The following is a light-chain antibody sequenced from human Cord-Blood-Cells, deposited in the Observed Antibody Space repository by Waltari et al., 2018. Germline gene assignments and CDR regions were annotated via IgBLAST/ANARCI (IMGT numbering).Light chain of an antibody. CDR1: QSISSY. Sequence: IQMTQSPSALPASVGDRVTITCRESQSISSYLNWDQQKPGKAPKLLIYAASSLQSGVPSRFSGSGSGTDFTLTISSLQPEDFATYYCQQSYSTPMYTFGQGTKLEIK. J-gene: IGKJ2*01. CDR2: AAS. V-gene: IGKV1-39*01. CDR3: QQSYSTPMYT.